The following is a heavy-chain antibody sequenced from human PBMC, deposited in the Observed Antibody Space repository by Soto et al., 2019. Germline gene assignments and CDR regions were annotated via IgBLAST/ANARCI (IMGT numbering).Heavy chain of an antibody. CDR3: AREAGTIGNYYYGMDV. V-gene: IGHV1-69*05. D-gene: IGHD1-7*01. CDR2: IIPIIGTT. J-gene: IGHJ6*02. CDR1: GGTFSSYA. Sequence: SVKVSCKASGGTFSSYAISWVRQAPGQGLEWMGGIIPIIGTTNYAQKYKGRVTITRNKSTSTAYMEMTRLTSNDTAVYFCAREAGTIGNYYYGMDVWGQGTTVTVSS.